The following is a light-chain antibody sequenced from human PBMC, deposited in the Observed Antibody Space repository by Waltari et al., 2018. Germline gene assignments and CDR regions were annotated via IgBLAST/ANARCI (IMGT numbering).Light chain of an antibody. CDR2: DVS. CDR1: SSDVGGYNY. Sequence: QSALTQPASVSGSPGQSITISCTGTSSDVGGYNYVSWYQQHPGKAPKCMIYDVSNRPPGVSNRFSGSKSGNTASLTISGLQADDEADYFCSSYTSSSSVVFGGGTKLTVL. J-gene: IGLJ2*01. V-gene: IGLV2-14*03. CDR3: SSYTSSSSVV.